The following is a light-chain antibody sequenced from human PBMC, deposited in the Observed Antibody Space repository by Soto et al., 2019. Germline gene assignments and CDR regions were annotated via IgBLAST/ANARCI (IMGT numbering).Light chain of an antibody. CDR1: QCISSW. Sequence: DIQMTQSPSTLSAAVGDRVTITCRASQCISSWLAWYQQKPGTAPKLLIYKASTLQSGVPSSFSGSGSGTEFALIFSSLQPDDSATYYCQQYKDNWTFGLGTKVEIK. V-gene: IGKV1-5*03. CDR2: KAS. J-gene: IGKJ1*01. CDR3: QQYKDNWT.